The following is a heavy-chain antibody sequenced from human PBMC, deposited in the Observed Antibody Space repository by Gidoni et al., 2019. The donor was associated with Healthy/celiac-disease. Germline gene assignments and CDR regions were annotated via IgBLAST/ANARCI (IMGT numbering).Heavy chain of an antibody. CDR3: ARGRMATIAVWDY. V-gene: IGHV3-11*06. Sequence: QVQMVESGGGLVQPGGSLRLSCAAGGFTFRDYYMRRIRQAPGKGLGWVSYISSSSSYTTYADSVKGRFTISRDNAKNSLYLQMNSLRAEDTAVYYCARGRMATIAVWDYWGQGTLVTVSS. CDR2: ISSSSSYT. CDR1: GFTFRDYY. J-gene: IGHJ4*02. D-gene: IGHD5-12*01.